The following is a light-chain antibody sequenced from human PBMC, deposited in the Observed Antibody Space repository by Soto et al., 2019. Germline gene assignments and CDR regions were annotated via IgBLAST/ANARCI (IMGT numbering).Light chain of an antibody. CDR3: QQYNSYPWT. Sequence: IQMTPSPSTLSASVGDRVTITCRASQSISSRLAWYQQKPGKAPKLLIYKASSLESGVPSRFSGSGSGREFTLTISSLQPDDFATYYCQQYNSYPWTFGQGTKVEIK. CDR2: KAS. CDR1: QSISSR. V-gene: IGKV1-5*03. J-gene: IGKJ1*01.